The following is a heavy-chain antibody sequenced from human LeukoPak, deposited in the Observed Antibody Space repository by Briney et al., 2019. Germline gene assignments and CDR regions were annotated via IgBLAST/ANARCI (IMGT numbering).Heavy chain of an antibody. V-gene: IGHV3-53*01. CDR3: ARAPSSGWYGFDY. J-gene: IGHJ4*02. D-gene: IGHD6-19*01. CDR2: IYSGGST. CDR1: GFTVSSNY. Sequence: PGGSLRLSCAASGFTVSSNYMSWVRQAPGQGLEWVSIIYSGGSTFYADSVKGRFTISRDNSKNTLYLQMNSLKAEDTAVYYCARAPSSGWYGFDYWGQGTLVTVSS.